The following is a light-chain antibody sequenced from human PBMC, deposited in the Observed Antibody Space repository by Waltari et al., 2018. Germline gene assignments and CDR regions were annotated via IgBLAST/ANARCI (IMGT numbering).Light chain of an antibody. CDR3: QVWDSSSEPL. Sequence: SYVLSQPHSGSVAPGRRARITCGGALVQTRGVNWYQQRAGQSTILGIYDDNDRPSGIPARFSGSSSANTATLTLSRVEAGDEADYYCQVWDSSSEPLFGGGTKLTVL. J-gene: IGLJ3*02. CDR1: LVQTRG. CDR2: DDN. V-gene: IGLV3-21*03.